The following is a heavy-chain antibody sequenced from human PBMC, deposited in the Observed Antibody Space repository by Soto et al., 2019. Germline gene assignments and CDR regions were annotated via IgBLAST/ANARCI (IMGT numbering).Heavy chain of an antibody. CDR1: GDSVISGDTY. CDR2: INYRGTT. CDR3: ARDAPGVAPH. D-gene: IGHD2-15*01. V-gene: IGHV4-31*03. J-gene: IGHJ4*02. Sequence: SETLSLTCTVSGDSVISGDTYLNWIRQHPERGLEWMGYINYRGTTNYHPALKSRILISVDTSANQFSLRLTSVTAADTAVYYCARDAPGVAPHSGQGALVTVSS.